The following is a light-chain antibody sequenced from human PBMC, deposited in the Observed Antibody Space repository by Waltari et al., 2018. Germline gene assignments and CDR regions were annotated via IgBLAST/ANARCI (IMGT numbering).Light chain of an antibody. Sequence: QLVLTQSPSASASLGASVKLTCTLSSGHSSNVIAWLQQQPEKGPRYLMEVNRDGSHSKGDKIPYRFSGSSSGTEHYLTISSLQSEDEADYYCQTGGHGTWVFGGGTKLTVL. CDR1: SGHSSNV. V-gene: IGLV4-69*01. CDR2: VNRDGSH. CDR3: QTGGHGTWV. J-gene: IGLJ3*02.